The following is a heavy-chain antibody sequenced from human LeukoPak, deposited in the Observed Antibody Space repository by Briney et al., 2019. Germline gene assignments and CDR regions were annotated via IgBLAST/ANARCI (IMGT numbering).Heavy chain of an antibody. CDR2: ISSSSSYI. CDR3: ARDAYFDWLPYYYYYYYMDV. J-gene: IGHJ6*03. Sequence: PGGSLRLSCAASGFTFSSYSMNWVRQAPGKGLEWVSSISSSSSYIYYADSVKGRFTISRDSAKNSLYLQMNSLRAEDTAVYYCARDAYFDWLPYYYYYYYMDVWGKGTTVTVSS. D-gene: IGHD3-9*01. CDR1: GFTFSSYS. V-gene: IGHV3-21*01.